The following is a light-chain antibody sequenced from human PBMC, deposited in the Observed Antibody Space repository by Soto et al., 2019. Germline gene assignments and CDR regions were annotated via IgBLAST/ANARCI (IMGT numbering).Light chain of an antibody. Sequence: EIVLTQSPATLSLSPGERATLSCGASQSVRRSYLAWYQQKPGLAPRLPIYDASNRATGIPDRFSGSGSGTDFTLTISRLAPEDFAVYYCQQYGSSPITFGQGTRLEIK. CDR2: DAS. J-gene: IGKJ5*01. CDR3: QQYGSSPIT. V-gene: IGKV3D-20*01. CDR1: QSVRRSY.